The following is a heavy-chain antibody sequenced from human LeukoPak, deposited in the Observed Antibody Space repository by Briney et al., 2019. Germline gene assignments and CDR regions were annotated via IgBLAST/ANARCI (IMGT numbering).Heavy chain of an antibody. CDR3: ARERRENYDFWSGYESRTTGYYYYYMDV. V-gene: IGHV4-59*01. CDR1: GASFSGYY. CDR2: IYYSGST. D-gene: IGHD3-3*01. Sequence: PSETLSLTCAVYGASFSGYYWSWIRQPPGKGLEWIGYIYYSGSTNYNPSLKSRVTISVDTSKNQFSLKLSSVTAADTAVYYCARERRENYDFWSGYESRTTGYYYYYMDVWGKGTTVTVSS. J-gene: IGHJ6*03.